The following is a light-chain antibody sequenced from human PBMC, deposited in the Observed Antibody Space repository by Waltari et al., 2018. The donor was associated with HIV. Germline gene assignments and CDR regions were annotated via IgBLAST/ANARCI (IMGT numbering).Light chain of an antibody. J-gene: IGKJ2*01. CDR2: DGS. CDR3: QQRTNWHT. CDR1: QNIWRY. V-gene: IGKV3-11*01. Sequence: EVVLTQSPATLSLSPGDRATLSCRASQNIWRYLAWYQQKPGQPPRLLVYDGSNRATGIPARFSGSGSGTDFTLTIDSLEPEDFAVYFCQQRTNWHTFGQGTRLEI.